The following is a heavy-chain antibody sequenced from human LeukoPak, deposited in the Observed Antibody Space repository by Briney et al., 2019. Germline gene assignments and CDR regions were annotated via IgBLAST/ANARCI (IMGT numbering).Heavy chain of an antibody. CDR2: ISAYNGNT. J-gene: IGHJ4*02. CDR3: ARVGIAAAGTPQGGPSY. D-gene: IGHD6-13*01. V-gene: IGHV1-18*01. Sequence: ASVKVSCKASGYTFTSYGISWVRQAPGQGLEWMGWISAYNGNTNYAQKLQGRVTMTTDTSTSTAYMELRSLRSDDTAVYYCARVGIAAAGTPQGGPSYWGQGTLVTVSS. CDR1: GYTFTSYG.